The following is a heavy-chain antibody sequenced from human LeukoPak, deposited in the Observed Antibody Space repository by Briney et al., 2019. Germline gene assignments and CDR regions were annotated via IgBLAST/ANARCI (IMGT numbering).Heavy chain of an antibody. J-gene: IGHJ6*02. CDR3: ASPRYCSSTSCYYYYGMDV. V-gene: IGHV1-69*13. Sequence: GASVKVSCKASGGTFSSYAISWVRQAPGQGLEWMGGIIPIFGTANYAQKFQGRVTITADESTSTAYMELSSLRSEDTAVYYCASPRYCSSTSCYYYYGMDVWGQGTTVTVSS. D-gene: IGHD2-2*01. CDR1: GGTFSSYA. CDR2: IIPIFGTA.